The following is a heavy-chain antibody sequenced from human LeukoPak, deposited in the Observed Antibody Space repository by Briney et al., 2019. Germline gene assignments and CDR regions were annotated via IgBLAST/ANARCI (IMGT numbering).Heavy chain of an antibody. CDR3: ARDPGSTWYGYFQH. CDR2: IDYSGST. CDR1: GGSISSYY. D-gene: IGHD6-13*01. Sequence: SETLSLTCTVSGGSISSYYWSWIRQPPGKGLEWIGNIDYSGSTIYNPALKSRVTISVDTSKNQFSLKLSSVIAADTAVYYCARDPGSTWYGYFQHWGQGTLVTVSS. V-gene: IGHV4-59*01. J-gene: IGHJ1*01.